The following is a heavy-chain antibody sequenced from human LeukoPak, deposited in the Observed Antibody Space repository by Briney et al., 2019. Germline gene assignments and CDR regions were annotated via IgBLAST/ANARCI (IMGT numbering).Heavy chain of an antibody. CDR1: GFTFSSYE. Sequence: GGSLRLSCAASGFTFSSYEMNWVRQAPGKGLEWVSYISSSGSTIYYADSVKGRFTISRDNAKNSLYLQMNSLRAEDTAVYYCARGAYYDSGGYEYWGQGTLVTVSS. V-gene: IGHV3-48*03. J-gene: IGHJ4*02. CDR2: ISSSGSTI. CDR3: ARGAYYDSGGYEY. D-gene: IGHD3-22*01.